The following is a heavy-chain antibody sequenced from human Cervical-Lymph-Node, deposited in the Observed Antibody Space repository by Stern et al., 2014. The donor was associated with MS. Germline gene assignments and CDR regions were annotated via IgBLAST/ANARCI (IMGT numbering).Heavy chain of an antibody. V-gene: IGHV3-9*01. J-gene: IGHJ4*02. CDR1: GFTFDDYA. D-gene: IGHD6-19*01. CDR2: VSWNSGSI. CDR3: AKDMGQWLLKGAFDY. Sequence: EVQLVESGGCLVQPGRSLRLSCAASGFTFDDYAMHWVRQAPGKGLEWVSGVSWNSGSIGYADSVKGRFTISRDNAKNSLYLQMNSLRAEDTAFYYCAKDMGQWLLKGAFDYWGQGTLVTVSS.